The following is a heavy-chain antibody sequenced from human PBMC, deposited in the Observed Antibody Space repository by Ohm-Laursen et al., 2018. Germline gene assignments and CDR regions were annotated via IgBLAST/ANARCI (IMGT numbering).Heavy chain of an antibody. J-gene: IGHJ4*02. D-gene: IGHD1-26*01. CDR2: IKSKVDGETT. CDR3: SSDSGYKWELRAAGFDF. Sequence: GSLRLSCSAPEFTFTNAWMSWVRQAPGKGLEWVARIKSKVDGETTDYAAPVKGGFTISRDDSKKTLYLQMNSLKTEDTAVYYRSSDSGYKWELRAAGFDFWGQGTMVTVSS. V-gene: IGHV3-15*01. CDR1: EFTFTNAW.